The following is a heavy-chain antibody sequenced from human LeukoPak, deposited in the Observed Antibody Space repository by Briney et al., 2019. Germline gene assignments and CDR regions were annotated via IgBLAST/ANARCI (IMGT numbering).Heavy chain of an antibody. V-gene: IGHV1-46*01. D-gene: IGHD2-2*02. CDR1: GYTFTSYY. CDR2: IIPIFGSA. Sequence: ASVKVSCKASGYTFTSYYMHWVRQAPGQGLEWMGGIIPIFGSANYAQKFQGRVTMTRDMSTSTVYMELSSLRSEDTAVYYCARVAAEVVGVPGAIGFGWLRRDYYYMDVWGKGTTVTVSS. CDR3: ARVAAEVVGVPGAIGFGWLRRDYYYMDV. J-gene: IGHJ6*03.